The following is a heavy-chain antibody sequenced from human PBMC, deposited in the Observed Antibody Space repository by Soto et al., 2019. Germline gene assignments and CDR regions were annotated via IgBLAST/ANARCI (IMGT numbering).Heavy chain of an antibody. J-gene: IGHJ4*02. CDR2: IYWDDDK. Sequence: QITLNESGPTVVRPTETLTLTCRFSGFSLTTSGVGVGWIRQSPGKAPEWLALIYWDDDKRYSASLKSRLTISTDTSKNQVVLTVSDFDPTATATYYCAHRVLRTVFGLVTTTAIYFDFWGQGTPVAVSS. D-gene: IGHD3-3*01. V-gene: IGHV2-5*02. CDR1: GFSLTTSGVG. CDR3: AHRVLRTVFGLVTTTAIYFDF.